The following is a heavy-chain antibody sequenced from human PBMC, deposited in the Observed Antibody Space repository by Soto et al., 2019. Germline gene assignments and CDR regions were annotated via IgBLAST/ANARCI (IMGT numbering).Heavy chain of an antibody. V-gene: IGHV4-30-2*01. CDR1: GGSISSGGYS. D-gene: IGHD3-22*01. CDR2: IYHSGST. CDR3: ARAPYDPSGYFDY. J-gene: IGHJ4*02. Sequence: PSETLSLTCTVSGGSISSGGYSWSWIRQPPGKGLEWIGYIYHSGSTYYNPSLKSRVTISVDRSKNQFSLKLSSVTAADTAVYYCARAPYDPSGYFDYWGQGTLVTVSS.